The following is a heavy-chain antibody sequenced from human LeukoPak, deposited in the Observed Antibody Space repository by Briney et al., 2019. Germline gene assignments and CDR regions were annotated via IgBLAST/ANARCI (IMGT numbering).Heavy chain of an antibody. Sequence: GASVKVSCKASGYTFTGYYIHWVRQAPGQGLEWMGWINPNSGGTYYTQKFQGRVTMTRDTSINTAYMEVSRLRSDDTTVYYCARRNTGPLDYWGQGTLVTVSS. CDR1: GYTFTGYY. CDR3: ARRNTGPLDY. D-gene: IGHD1-14*01. V-gene: IGHV1-2*02. CDR2: INPNSGGT. J-gene: IGHJ4*02.